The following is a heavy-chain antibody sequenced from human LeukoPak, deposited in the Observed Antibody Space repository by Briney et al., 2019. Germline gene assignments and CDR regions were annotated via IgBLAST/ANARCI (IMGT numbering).Heavy chain of an antibody. Sequence: APVKVCCKASGYTFTGYYMHWVRQSPGQGLEWMGWINPNSGGTDYAQKFQGRVTMTRDTSISTAYMELSRLRSDDTAVYYCARGGLVVRLYTEIDYWGQGTFVSVSS. CDR3: ARGGLVVRLYTEIDY. J-gene: IGHJ4*02. D-gene: IGHD2-8*02. CDR2: INPNSGGT. CDR1: GYTFTGYY. V-gene: IGHV1-2*02.